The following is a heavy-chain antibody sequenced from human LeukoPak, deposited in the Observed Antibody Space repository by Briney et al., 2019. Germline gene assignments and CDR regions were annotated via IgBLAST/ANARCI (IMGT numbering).Heavy chain of an antibody. V-gene: IGHV3-23*01. Sequence: GGSLRLSCAASGFTFSTYAMSWVRQAPGKGLEWVSAICGSDGSRYYADSVKGRFTISRDNSKNTLYLQMNSLRGEDTAVYYYAKGGSAGCYSSFGYWGQGTLVTVSS. CDR3: AKGGSAGCYSSFGY. CDR1: GFTFSTYA. J-gene: IGHJ4*02. D-gene: IGHD2-2*01. CDR2: ICGSDGSR.